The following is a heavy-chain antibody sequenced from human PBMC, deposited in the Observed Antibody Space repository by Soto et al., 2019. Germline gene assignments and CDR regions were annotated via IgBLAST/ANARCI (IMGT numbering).Heavy chain of an antibody. CDR3: ARGLYYYDSSGYWGY. CDR1: GFTFSSYS. Sequence: EVQLVESGGGLVQPGGSLRLSCAASGFTFSSYSMNWVRQAPGKGLEWVSYISSSSSTIYYADSVKGRFTISRANAKYSLYLQMNSLRDEDTAVYYCARGLYYYDSSGYWGYWGQGTLVTVSS. CDR2: ISSSSSTI. J-gene: IGHJ4*02. V-gene: IGHV3-48*02. D-gene: IGHD3-22*01.